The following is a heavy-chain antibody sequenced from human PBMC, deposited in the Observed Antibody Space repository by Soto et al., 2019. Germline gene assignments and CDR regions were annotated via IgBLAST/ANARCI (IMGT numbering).Heavy chain of an antibody. J-gene: IGHJ4*02. CDR2: IYYTGTT. CDR1: GGSISSYY. Sequence: SETLSLTCTVSGGSISSYYWSWIRQPPGKGLEWIGYIYYTGTTNYNPSLKSRVTISVDTSKNTLYLQIHTLRAEDTAVYYCAKVSSSWYAGFFDLWGQGTLVTVSS. CDR3: AKVSSSWYAGFFDL. V-gene: IGHV4-59*12. D-gene: IGHD6-13*01.